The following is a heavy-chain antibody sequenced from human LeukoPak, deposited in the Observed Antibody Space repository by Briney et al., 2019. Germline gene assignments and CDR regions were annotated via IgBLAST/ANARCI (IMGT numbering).Heavy chain of an antibody. D-gene: IGHD2-2*02. CDR2: IRSDGDST. CDR1: GFTFSSYA. J-gene: IGHJ3*01. Sequence: PGGSLRLSCSASGFTFSSYAMHWVRQAPGKGLEYVSAIRSDGDSTYYADSVKGRFTISRDNSRNTMNLQMSSLRAEDTAVYYCVKDRYCSSTTCYSPLNLWGQGTMVTVSS. V-gene: IGHV3-64D*09. CDR3: VKDRYCSSTTCYSPLNL.